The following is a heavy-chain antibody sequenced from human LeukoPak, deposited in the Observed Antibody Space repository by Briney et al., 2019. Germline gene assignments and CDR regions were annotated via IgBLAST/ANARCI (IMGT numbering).Heavy chain of an antibody. CDR3: ARDHHFNYDSSGYYSWFDP. CDR2: ISSSSSTI. J-gene: IGHJ5*02. V-gene: IGHV3-48*04. CDR1: GFTFSSYS. D-gene: IGHD3-22*01. Sequence: GGSLRLSCAASGFTFSSYSMNWVRQAPGKGLEWVSYISSSSSTIYYADSVKGRFTISRDNAKNSLYLQMNSLRAEDTAVYYCARDHHFNYDSSGYYSWFDPWGQGTLVTVSS.